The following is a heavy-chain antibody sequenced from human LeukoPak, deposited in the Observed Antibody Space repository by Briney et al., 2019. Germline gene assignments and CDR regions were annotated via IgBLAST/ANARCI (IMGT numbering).Heavy chain of an antibody. V-gene: IGHV3-74*01. CDR2: INSDGSST. CDR3: AREDDSSGYTPQYFDY. CDR1: GFTFSTYW. J-gene: IGHJ4*02. Sequence: GGSLRLSCAASGFTFSTYWMHWVRQAPGKGLVWVSRINSDGSSTNYGDSVKGRFTISRDNAKNTLFLQVNSLRAEDTAVYYCAREDDSSGYTPQYFDYWGQGTLVTVSS. D-gene: IGHD3-22*01.